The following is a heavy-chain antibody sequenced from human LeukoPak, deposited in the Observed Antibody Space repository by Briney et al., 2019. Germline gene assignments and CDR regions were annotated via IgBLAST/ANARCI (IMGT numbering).Heavy chain of an antibody. D-gene: IGHD1-14*01. Sequence: GASVKVSCKASGYTFTSYGISWVRQAPGQGLEWMGWISAYNGNTNYAQKLQGRVTMTRDTSTSTVYMELSSLRSEDTAVYYCARGIHSHDYWGQGTLVTVSS. CDR3: ARGIHSHDY. CDR1: GYTFTSYG. V-gene: IGHV1-18*01. CDR2: ISAYNGNT. J-gene: IGHJ4*02.